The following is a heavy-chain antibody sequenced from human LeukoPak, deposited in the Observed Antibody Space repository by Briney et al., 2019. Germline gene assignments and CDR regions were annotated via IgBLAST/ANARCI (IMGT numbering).Heavy chain of an antibody. Sequence: SETLSLTCAVYGGPFSGYYWSWIRQPPGKGLEWIGEIDINGNTKSNPSLKSRVAISVDTSKNQFSLKLSSVTAADTAVYYCARGGVTIFGVATPTNWFDPWGQGTLVTVSS. CDR3: ARGGVTIFGVATPTNWFDP. V-gene: IGHV4-34*01. D-gene: IGHD3-3*01. CDR2: IDINGNT. CDR1: GGPFSGYY. J-gene: IGHJ5*02.